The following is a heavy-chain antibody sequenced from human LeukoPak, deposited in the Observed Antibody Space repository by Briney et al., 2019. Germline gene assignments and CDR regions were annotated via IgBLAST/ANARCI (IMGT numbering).Heavy chain of an antibody. V-gene: IGHV3-11*01. CDR2: VSSGSTI. J-gene: IGHJ6*02. CDR1: GFTFSDYF. CDR3: ARVGYYGMDV. Sequence: GGSLRLSCAASGFTFSDYFMSWIRQAPGKGLEWVSYVSSGSTIYYADSVKGRFTISRDNAKNSLYVQMNSLRAEDTAVYYRARVGYYGMDVWGQGTTVTVSS.